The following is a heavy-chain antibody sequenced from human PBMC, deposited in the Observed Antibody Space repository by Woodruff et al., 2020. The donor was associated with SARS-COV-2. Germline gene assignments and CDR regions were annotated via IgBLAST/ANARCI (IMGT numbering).Heavy chain of an antibody. CDR3: AKEAPGFGYFTY. D-gene: IGHD2-8*01. V-gene: IGHV3-23*01. Sequence: PGKGLEWVSALARSSDYAYDADSVKGHFTISRDNSKNTLYLQMNSLRAEDTALYYCAKEAPGFGYFTYWGQGTLVTVSS. CDR2: LARSSDYA. J-gene: IGHJ4*02.